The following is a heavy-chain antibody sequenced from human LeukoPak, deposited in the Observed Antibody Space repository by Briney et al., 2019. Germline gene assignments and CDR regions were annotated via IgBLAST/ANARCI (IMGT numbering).Heavy chain of an antibody. D-gene: IGHD3-16*01. V-gene: IGHV3-23*01. Sequence: GGSLRLSCAASGFTFSSYAMSLVRQAPGKGLEWVSAISGSGGSTYYADSVKGRFTISRDNSKNTLYLQMNSLRAEDTAVYYCAKYVNSDDAFDIWGQGTMVTVSS. CDR3: AKYVNSDDAFDI. CDR2: ISGSGGST. J-gene: IGHJ3*02. CDR1: GFTFSSYA.